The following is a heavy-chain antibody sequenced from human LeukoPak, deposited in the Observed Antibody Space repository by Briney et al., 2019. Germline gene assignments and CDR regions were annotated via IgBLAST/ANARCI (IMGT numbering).Heavy chain of an antibody. Sequence: SETLSLTCTVSGGSISSYYWSWIRQPPGKGLEWIGYIYYSGSTSYNPSLESRVTILVDTSKNQFSLKLSSVTTADTAVYYCAKGGEGRWPEDAFDIWGQGTMVTVSS. J-gene: IGHJ3*02. V-gene: IGHV4-59*01. CDR1: GGSISSYY. CDR3: AKGGEGRWPEDAFDI. CDR2: IYYSGST. D-gene: IGHD2-15*01.